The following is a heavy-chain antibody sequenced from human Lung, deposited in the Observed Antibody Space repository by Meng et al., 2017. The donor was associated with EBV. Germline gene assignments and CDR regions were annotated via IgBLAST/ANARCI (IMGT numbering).Heavy chain of an antibody. Sequence: VQWGRLGAEVQKPGASVKLPCKASGYTFTSYGISWVRQAPGQGLEWMGWISAYNGNTNYAQKLQGRVTMTTDTSTSTAYMELRSLRSDDTAVYYCARARLGGYCSSTSCADNWFDPWGQGTLVTVSS. J-gene: IGHJ5*02. CDR1: GYTFTSYG. V-gene: IGHV1-18*01. CDR2: ISAYNGNT. CDR3: ARARLGGYCSSTSCADNWFDP. D-gene: IGHD2-2*01.